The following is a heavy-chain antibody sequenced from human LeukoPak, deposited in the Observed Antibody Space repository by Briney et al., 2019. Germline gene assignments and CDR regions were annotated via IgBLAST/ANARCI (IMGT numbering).Heavy chain of an antibody. J-gene: IGHJ2*01. V-gene: IGHV3-53*04. Sequence: GGSLRLSCAASGFTVSNNYMSWVRQAPGKGLEWVSVIYSGGRTYYADSVKGRFAISRHNSKNTLYLQMNSLRAEDTAVYYCARVSYYYDSSGRNTWYFDLWGRGTLVTVSS. CDR3: ARVSYYYDSSGRNTWYFDL. CDR1: GFTVSNNY. D-gene: IGHD3-22*01. CDR2: IYSGGRT.